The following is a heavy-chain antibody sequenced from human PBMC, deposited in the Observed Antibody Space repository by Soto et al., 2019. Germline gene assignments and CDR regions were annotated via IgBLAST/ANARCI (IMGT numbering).Heavy chain of an antibody. CDR2: ISAHNGNK. D-gene: IGHD1-1*01. CDR1: GYTFTNYD. CDR3: ARGLQSYFGMDV. V-gene: IGHV1-18*01. Sequence: ASVKVSCKASGYTFTNYDISWVRQAPGQGLEWMAWISAHNGNKNYAEKFQGRVTMTTDTSTSTAYMEVRSLRSDDTAVYYCARGLQSYFGMDVWGQGTTVTVSS. J-gene: IGHJ6*02.